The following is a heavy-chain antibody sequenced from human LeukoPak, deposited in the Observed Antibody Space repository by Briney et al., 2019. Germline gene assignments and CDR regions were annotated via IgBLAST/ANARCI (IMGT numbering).Heavy chain of an antibody. V-gene: IGHV3-30*02. D-gene: IGHD1-26*01. CDR3: AKEMGATNYFEY. CDR2: IRYDESNK. Sequence: PGGSLRLSCAASGFTSSSYDMHWVRQAPGKGLECVAFIRYDESNKYYADSVKGRFTISRDNSKNTLFLQMNSLRAEDTAVYYCAKEMGATNYFEYWGQGTLVTVSS. CDR1: GFTSSSYD. J-gene: IGHJ4*02.